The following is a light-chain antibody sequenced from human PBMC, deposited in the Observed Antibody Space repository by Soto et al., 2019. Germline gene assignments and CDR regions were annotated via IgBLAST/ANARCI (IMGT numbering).Light chain of an antibody. CDR1: HSISRL. V-gene: IGKV1-5*03. Sequence: DIQMTQSPSTLSASVGDRVSVTCRASHSISRLLAWYQHEPGKAPNLLIYQATNLETGVPSRFSVSGSGTEFTLTITSQQPDYLESYYCLQYDSYWTFGQGLKVEVK. J-gene: IGKJ1*01. CDR3: LQYDSYWT. CDR2: QAT.